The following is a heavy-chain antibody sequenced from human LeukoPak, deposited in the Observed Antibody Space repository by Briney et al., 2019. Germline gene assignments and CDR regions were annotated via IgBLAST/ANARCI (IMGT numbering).Heavy chain of an antibody. D-gene: IGHD2-21*02. CDR2: IYPGDSDT. Sequence: GESLKISCKGSGYSFTSYWIGWVRQMPGKGLEWMGIIYPGDSDTRYSPSFQGQVTISADKSISTAYLQWSSLKASDTAMYYCARQGAYCGGDCYDDYWGQGTLVTVSS. CDR3: ARQGAYCGGDCYDDY. V-gene: IGHV5-51*01. J-gene: IGHJ4*02. CDR1: GYSFTSYW.